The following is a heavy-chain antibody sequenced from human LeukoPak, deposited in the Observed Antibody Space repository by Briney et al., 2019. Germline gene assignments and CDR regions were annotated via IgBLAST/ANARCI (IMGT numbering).Heavy chain of an antibody. D-gene: IGHD3-10*01. CDR3: ARDLRPITMVRGVADAFDI. V-gene: IGHV1-18*01. CDR1: GGTFSSYA. Sequence: GASVKISCKASGGTFSSYAISWVRQAPGQGLEWMGWISAYNGNTNYAQKLQGRVTMTTDTSTSTAYMELRSLRSDDTAVYYCARDLRPITMVRGVADAFDIWGQGTMVTVSS. J-gene: IGHJ3*02. CDR2: ISAYNGNT.